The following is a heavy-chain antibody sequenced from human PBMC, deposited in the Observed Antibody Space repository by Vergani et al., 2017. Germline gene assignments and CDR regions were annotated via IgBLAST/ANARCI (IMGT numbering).Heavy chain of an antibody. CDR3: AKDTVGITMIVVVGDYFDY. D-gene: IGHD3-22*01. CDR1: GFTFSSYA. Sequence: EVQLLESGGGLVQPGGSLRLSCAASGFTFSSYAMSWVRQAPGKGLEWVSAISGSGGSTYYADSVKGRFTISRDNSKNTLYLQMNSLRAEDTAVYYCAKDTVGITMIVVVGDYFDYWGQGTLVTVSS. CDR2: ISGSGGST. J-gene: IGHJ4*02. V-gene: IGHV3-23*01.